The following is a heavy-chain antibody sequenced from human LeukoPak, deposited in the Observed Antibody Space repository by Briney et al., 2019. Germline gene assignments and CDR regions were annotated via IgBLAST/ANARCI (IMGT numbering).Heavy chain of an antibody. V-gene: IGHV3-7*01. D-gene: IGHD3-9*01. CDR3: GRAYTMYYDILTGQDAFDI. CDR1: GFTFSSYW. J-gene: IGHJ3*02. CDR2: INQDGSEK. Sequence: GESLRLSCAASGFTFSSYWRSWVRQAPGKGLEWVANINQDGSEKYYVDSVKGRFTISRDNAKNSLYLQMNSLRAEDTAVYYCGRAYTMYYDILTGQDAFDIWGQGTMVAVSS.